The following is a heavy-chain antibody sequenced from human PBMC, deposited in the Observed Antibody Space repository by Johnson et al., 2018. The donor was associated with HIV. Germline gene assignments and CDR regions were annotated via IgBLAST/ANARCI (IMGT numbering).Heavy chain of an antibody. CDR3: SRDTYYYDSSGYLDACDI. CDR2: IRYDGSNK. D-gene: IGHD3-22*01. Sequence: MQLVESGGDMVQPGRSLRLSCAASGFTLTTYAMHWVRQAPGKGLEWVAFIRYDGSNKYYADSVKGRFTISRDNAKNSLYLQMNSLRAEDTAVYDCSRDTYYYDSSGYLDACDIWGQGTMVTVSS. V-gene: IGHV3-33*08. CDR1: GFTLTTYA. J-gene: IGHJ3*02.